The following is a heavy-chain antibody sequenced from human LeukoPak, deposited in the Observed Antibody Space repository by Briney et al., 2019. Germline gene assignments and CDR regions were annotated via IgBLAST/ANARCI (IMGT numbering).Heavy chain of an antibody. CDR1: GFTVSNNY. V-gene: IGHV3-66*01. J-gene: IGHJ3*02. D-gene: IGHD4-23*01. CDR3: ARGVTGGGHGAFDI. CDR2: FYTGGGT. Sequence: GSLRLSCAASGFTVSNNYMTWVRQAPGKGLEWVSVFYTGGGTYYADSVRGRFTISRDSSKNTLYLQMNSLSAEDTALYYCARGVTGGGHGAFDIWGQGTMVTVSS.